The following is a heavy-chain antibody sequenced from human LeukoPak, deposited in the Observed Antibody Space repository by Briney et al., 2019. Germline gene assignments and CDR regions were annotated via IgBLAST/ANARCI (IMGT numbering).Heavy chain of an antibody. D-gene: IGHD1-14*01. J-gene: IGHJ3*02. CDR2: TYYRSKWYN. CDR1: GDSVSTNSAA. CDR3: AREITDSFDI. V-gene: IGHV6-1*01. Sequence: SQILSLTCAISGDSVSTNSAAWNWIRQSPSGGLEWLARTYYRSKWYNVYAVSVKNRTTINPDTFKNQLSLQLNSVSPEDTAVYYCAREITDSFDIWGQGTMVTVST.